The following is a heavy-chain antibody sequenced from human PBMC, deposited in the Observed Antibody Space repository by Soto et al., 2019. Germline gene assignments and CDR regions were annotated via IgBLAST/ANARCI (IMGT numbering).Heavy chain of an antibody. CDR1: GYTFTSYD. CDR3: AREKLDYVDY. Sequence: QVQLVQSGAEVKKPGASVKVSCKASGYTFTSYDITWVRQATGQGLEWMGWMNPNSGNTGYAQQFQGRVTMTRNISIRTAYMELSSLRSEDNSVYYCAREKLDYVDYWGQGTLVNVSS. CDR2: MNPNSGNT. J-gene: IGHJ4*02. V-gene: IGHV1-8*01.